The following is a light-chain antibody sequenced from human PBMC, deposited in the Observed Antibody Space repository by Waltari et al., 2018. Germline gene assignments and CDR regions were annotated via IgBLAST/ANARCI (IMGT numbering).Light chain of an antibody. V-gene: IGKV3-15*01. CDR3: QQYSDWIA. CDR2: GAS. Sequence: DIVITQSPASLSVSPGERATLACTASQTVTNDLAWYQQKPGQAPKLLNFGASTRATGVPARFSGSGSGTEFTLTIGSVQSEDFAVYYCQQYSDWIAFGGGTKVDLK. CDR1: QTVTND. J-gene: IGKJ4*01.